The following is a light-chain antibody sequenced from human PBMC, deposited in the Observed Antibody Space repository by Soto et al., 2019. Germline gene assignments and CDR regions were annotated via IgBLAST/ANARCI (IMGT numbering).Light chain of an antibody. CDR1: QSVSSY. Sequence: IVLTQSPGTLSLSPGQRATLSCRASQSVSSYLAWYQQKPGQAPRLLIYDASNRATGIPARFSGSGSGTDFTLTISSLEPEDFAVYYCQQRSNWRLTFGG. J-gene: IGKJ4*01. CDR3: QQRSNWRLT. CDR2: DAS. V-gene: IGKV3-11*01.